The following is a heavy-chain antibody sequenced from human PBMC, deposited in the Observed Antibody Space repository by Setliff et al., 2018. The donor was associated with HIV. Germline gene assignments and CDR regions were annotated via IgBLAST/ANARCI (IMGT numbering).Heavy chain of an antibody. CDR3: ARDLRFGRIIETGNFIDR. D-gene: IGHD3-9*01. V-gene: IGHV3-13*01. CDR2: IGTAGDT. Sequence: PGGSLRLSCAASGFTFSSYEMHWVRQVTGKGLEWVSAIGTAGDTYYPGSVKGRFIISRENAKNSMYLQMNNLRAEDTAVYYCARDLRFGRIIETGNFIDRWGQGTQVTVSS. J-gene: IGHJ5*02. CDR1: GFTFSSYE.